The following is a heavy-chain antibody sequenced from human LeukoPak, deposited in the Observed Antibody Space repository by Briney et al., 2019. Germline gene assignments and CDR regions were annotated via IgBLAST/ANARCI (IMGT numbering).Heavy chain of an antibody. CDR2: ISAYNGNT. V-gene: IGHV1-18*04. J-gene: IGHJ6*04. CDR1: GYTFISYG. D-gene: IGHD2-15*01. Sequence: ASVKVSCKASGYTFISYGISWVRQAPGQGLEWMGWISAYNGNTNYAQKLQGRVTVTTDTSTSTAYMELRSLRSDDTAVDYCARDMVVAATTEGYGMDVWGKGTTVTVSS. CDR3: ARDMVVAATTEGYGMDV.